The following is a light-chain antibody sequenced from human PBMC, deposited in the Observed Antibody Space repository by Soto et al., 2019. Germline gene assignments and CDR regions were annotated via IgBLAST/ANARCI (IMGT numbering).Light chain of an antibody. CDR3: SAYTSSSTLGV. J-gene: IGLJ1*01. CDR2: EVS. Sequence: QSALTQPASVSGSPGQSITISCTGTSSDVGGYNYVYWYQQHPGNAPKLMIYEVSNRPSGVSDRFSGSKSGNTASLTISGLQAEDEANYYCSAYTSSSTLGVFGTGTKLTVL. V-gene: IGLV2-14*01. CDR1: SSDVGGYNY.